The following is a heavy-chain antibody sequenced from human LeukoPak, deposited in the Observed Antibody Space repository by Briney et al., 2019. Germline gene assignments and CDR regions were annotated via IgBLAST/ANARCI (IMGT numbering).Heavy chain of an antibody. CDR2: IRSKAYGGTT. J-gene: IGHJ4*02. Sequence: GGSLRLSCTASGFTFGDYAMSWVRQAPGKGLEWVGFIRSKAYGGTTEYAASVKGRFTISRDDSKGIAYLQMNSLKTEDTAVYYCTRDLSHYYYDSSAKGGYWGQGTLVTVSS. CDR3: TRDLSHYYYDSSAKGGY. CDR1: GFTFGDYA. D-gene: IGHD3-22*01. V-gene: IGHV3-49*04.